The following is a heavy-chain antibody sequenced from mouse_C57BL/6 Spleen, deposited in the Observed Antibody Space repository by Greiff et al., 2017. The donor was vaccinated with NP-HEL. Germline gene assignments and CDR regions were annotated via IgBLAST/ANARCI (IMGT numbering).Heavy chain of an antibody. CDR3: ARLYYSNGNYFDY. CDR1: GYAFSSYW. D-gene: IGHD2-5*01. CDR2: IYPGDGDT. V-gene: IGHV1-80*01. Sequence: SGASVKISCKASGYAFSSYWMNWVKQRPGKGLEWIGQIYPGDGDTNYNGKFKGKVTLTADKSSSTAYMQLSSLTSEDSAVYFCARLYYSNGNYFDYWGQGTTLTVSS. J-gene: IGHJ2*01.